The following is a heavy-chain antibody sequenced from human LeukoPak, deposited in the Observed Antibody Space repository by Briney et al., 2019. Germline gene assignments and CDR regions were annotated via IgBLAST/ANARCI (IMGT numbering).Heavy chain of an antibody. CDR1: GGSFSGYY. J-gene: IGHJ4*02. V-gene: IGHV4-34*01. D-gene: IGHD2-2*01. Sequence: ASETLSLTCAVYGGSFSGYYWSWIRQPPGKGLEWIGEINHSGSTNYNPSLKSRVTISVDTSKNQFSLKLSSVTAADTAVYYCASLWPYQLSAFDYWGQGTLVTVSS. CDR2: INHSGST. CDR3: ASLWPYQLSAFDY.